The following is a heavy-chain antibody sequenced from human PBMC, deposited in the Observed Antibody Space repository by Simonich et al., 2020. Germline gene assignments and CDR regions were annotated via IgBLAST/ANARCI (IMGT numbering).Heavy chain of an antibody. J-gene: IGHJ1*01. CDR3: ARGLRVAAAGTAFQH. V-gene: IGHV4-34*01. CDR2: INHRRST. Sequence: QVQLQQWGAGLLKPSATLSLTCAVYGGSFSGYYWSWIRQPPGKGLEWIGEINHRRSTNSNPSLKRRVTISVETSKNQFSLKLSSVTAADTAVYYCARGLRVAAAGTAFQHWGQGTLVTVSS. D-gene: IGHD6-13*01. CDR1: GGSFSGYY.